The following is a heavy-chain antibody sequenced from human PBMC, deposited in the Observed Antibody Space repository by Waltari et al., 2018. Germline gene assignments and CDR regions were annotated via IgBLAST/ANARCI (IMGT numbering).Heavy chain of an antibody. Sequence: QVQLVQSGAEVKKPGASVKVSCKASGYTFTSYDINWVRQATGQGLEWMGWMNPNSGNTGYAQKFQGRVTMTRDTSISTAYMELSRLRSDDTAVYYCARDFPTMQWLIGYWGQGTLVTVSS. V-gene: IGHV1-8*01. D-gene: IGHD6-19*01. J-gene: IGHJ4*02. CDR2: MNPNSGNT. CDR1: GYTFTSYD. CDR3: ARDFPTMQWLIGY.